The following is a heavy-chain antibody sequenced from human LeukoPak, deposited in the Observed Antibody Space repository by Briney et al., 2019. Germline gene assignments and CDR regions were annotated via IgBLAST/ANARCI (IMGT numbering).Heavy chain of an antibody. D-gene: IGHD5-18*01. V-gene: IGHV3-48*03. Sequence: PGGSLRLSCAASGFTFSSYEMNWVRQAPGKGLEWVSYISSSGSTIYYADSVKGRFTISRDNAKNSLYLQMNSLRAEDTAVYYCARVMDTAMGVFDYWGQGTLSPSPQ. CDR2: ISSSGSTI. CDR3: ARVMDTAMGVFDY. J-gene: IGHJ4*02. CDR1: GFTFSSYE.